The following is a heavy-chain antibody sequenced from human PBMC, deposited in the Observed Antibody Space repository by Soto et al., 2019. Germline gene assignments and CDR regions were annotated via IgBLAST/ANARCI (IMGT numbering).Heavy chain of an antibody. Sequence: GSVKVSCKASGYTFTGYYMHWVRQAPGQGLEWMGWINPNSGGTNYAQKFQGWVTMTRDTSISTAYMELSRLRSDDTAVYYCARDRYYYDSEGAFDIWGQGTMVTVSS. CDR2: INPNSGGT. V-gene: IGHV1-2*04. CDR3: ARDRYYYDSEGAFDI. J-gene: IGHJ3*02. CDR1: GYTFTGYY. D-gene: IGHD3-22*01.